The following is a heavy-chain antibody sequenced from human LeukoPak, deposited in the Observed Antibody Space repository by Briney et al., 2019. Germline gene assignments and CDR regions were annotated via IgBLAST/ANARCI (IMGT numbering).Heavy chain of an antibody. V-gene: IGHV3-23*01. CDR2: ISGSGGST. CDR1: GFTFSSYA. CDR3: AKCSSSSWYAFDY. J-gene: IGHJ4*02. Sequence: PGGSLRLSCAASGFTFSSYATSWVRQAPGKGLEWVSAISGSGGSTYYADSVKGRFTISRDNSKNTLNLQMNSLRAEDTAVYYCAKCSSSSWYAFDYWGQGTLVTVSS. D-gene: IGHD6-13*01.